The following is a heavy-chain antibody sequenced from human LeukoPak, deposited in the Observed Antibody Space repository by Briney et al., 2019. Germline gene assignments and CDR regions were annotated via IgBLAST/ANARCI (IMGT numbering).Heavy chain of an antibody. CDR3: ARDPSWYVGKAFDY. CDR2: INHSGST. D-gene: IGHD6-13*01. V-gene: IGHV4-34*01. CDR1: GGSFSGYY. Sequence: SETLSLTCAVYGGSFSGYYWSWIRQPPGKGLEWIGEINHSGSTNYNPSLKSRVTISVDTSKNQFSLKLSSVTAADTAVYYCARDPSWYVGKAFDYWGQGPLVTVSS. J-gene: IGHJ4*02.